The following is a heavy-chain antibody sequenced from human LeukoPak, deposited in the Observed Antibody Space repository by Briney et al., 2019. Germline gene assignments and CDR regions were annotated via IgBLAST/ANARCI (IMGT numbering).Heavy chain of an antibody. J-gene: IGHJ4*02. Sequence: ASVKVSCKASGGTFSSYAISWVRQAPGQGLEWMGRIIPILGIANYAQKFQGRVTITADKSTSTAYMELSSLRSEDTAVYYCARDSLSDCSSTSCPFSYWGQGTLVTVSS. CDR2: IIPILGIA. V-gene: IGHV1-69*04. CDR1: GGTFSSYA. CDR3: ARDSLSDCSSTSCPFSY. D-gene: IGHD2-2*01.